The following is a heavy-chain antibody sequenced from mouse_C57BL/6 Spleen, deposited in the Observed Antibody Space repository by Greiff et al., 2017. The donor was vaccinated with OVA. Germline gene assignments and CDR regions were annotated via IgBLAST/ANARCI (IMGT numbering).Heavy chain of an antibody. D-gene: IGHD1-1*01. CDR1: GYPFTDSY. CDR3: ARSPFTTVVDGAMDY. CDR2: IFPGSGST. Sequence: VQLQQSGPELVKPGASVKISCKASGYPFTDSYINWVKQRPGQGLEWIGWIFPGSGSTYYNEKFKGKATLTVDKSSSTAYMLLSSLTSEDSAVYFCARSPFTTVVDGAMDYWGQGTSVTVSS. J-gene: IGHJ4*01. V-gene: IGHV1-75*01.